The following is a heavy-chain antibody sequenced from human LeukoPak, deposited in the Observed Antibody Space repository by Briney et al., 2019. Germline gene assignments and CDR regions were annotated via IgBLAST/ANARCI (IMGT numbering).Heavy chain of an antibody. V-gene: IGHV3-21*01. CDR1: GFTFSSYS. J-gene: IGHJ4*02. CDR3: ARDKHSSGLIDY. CDR2: ISSSSSYI. D-gene: IGHD6-19*01. Sequence: PGGSLRLSCAASGFTFSSYSMNWVRQAPGKGLEWVSSISSSSSYIYYADSVKGRFTISRGNAKNSLYLQMNSLRAEDTAVYYCARDKHSSGLIDYWGQGTLVTVSS.